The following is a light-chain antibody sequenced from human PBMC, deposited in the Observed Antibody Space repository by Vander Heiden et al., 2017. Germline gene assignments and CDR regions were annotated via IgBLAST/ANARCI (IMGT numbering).Light chain of an antibody. CDR2: SIS. CDR3: QQSYSTRYS. CDR1: RSVSNY. Sequence: DVQVTQSPTSLSASVGDRVTMTCRTSRSVSNYLAWYQSKPGKAPELLLYSISKLRLGVSSRFSGSGSGTEFTLTITSVQPEDFATYFCQQSYSTRYSFGPGT. V-gene: IGKV1-39*01. J-gene: IGKJ2*01.